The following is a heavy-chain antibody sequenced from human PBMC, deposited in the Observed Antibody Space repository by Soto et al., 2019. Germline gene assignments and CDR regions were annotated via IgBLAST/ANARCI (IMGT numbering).Heavy chain of an antibody. CDR2: IHYTGSI. Sequence: SETLSLTCAVSGGSISSEYFHWTWIRQSPGKGLEWIGYIHYTGSIMYNPSFKSRLTMAVDTTKNQFSLQLTSVTAADTAVYFCVREDDGGGRDYYGLDVWGQGTTVTASS. D-gene: IGHD1-1*01. V-gene: IGHV4-30-4*08. CDR3: VREDDGGGRDYYGLDV. J-gene: IGHJ6*02. CDR1: GGSISSEYFH.